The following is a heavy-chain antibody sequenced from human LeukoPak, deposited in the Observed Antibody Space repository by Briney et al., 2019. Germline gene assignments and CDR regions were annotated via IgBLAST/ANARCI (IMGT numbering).Heavy chain of an antibody. CDR1: GFTFSSYS. Sequence: GGSLRLSCAASGFTFSSYSMSWVRQAPGKGLEWVANIKQDGSEKYYVDSVKGRFTISRDNAKNSLYLQMNSLRAEDTAVYYCARDIVVVPAAYFDYWGQGTLVTVSS. J-gene: IGHJ4*02. CDR3: ARDIVVVPAAYFDY. V-gene: IGHV3-7*04. CDR2: IKQDGSEK. D-gene: IGHD2-2*01.